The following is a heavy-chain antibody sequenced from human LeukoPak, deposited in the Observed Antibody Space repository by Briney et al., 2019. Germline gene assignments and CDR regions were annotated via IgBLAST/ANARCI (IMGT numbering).Heavy chain of an antibody. CDR1: GFTFSSYG. Sequence: GSLRLSCLTSGFTFSSYGMHWVRQAPGRGLEWVAFIQYDGRKKLCGDSVKGRCTISRDTSSNTIYLQVDSLRGEDTAVYYCAKDNGNFLTPDWWGQGTLVTVSS. CDR2: IQYDGRKK. D-gene: IGHD4-23*01. J-gene: IGHJ4*02. V-gene: IGHV3-30*02. CDR3: AKDNGNFLTPDW.